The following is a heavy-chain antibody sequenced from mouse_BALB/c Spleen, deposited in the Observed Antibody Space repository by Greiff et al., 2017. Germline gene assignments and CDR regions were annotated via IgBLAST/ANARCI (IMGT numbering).Heavy chain of an antibody. V-gene: IGHV2-9*02. D-gene: IGHD2-2*01. CDR1: GFSLTSYG. CDR2: IWAGGST. J-gene: IGHJ3*01. CDR3: ASYGSRGFAY. Sequence: VQLQQSGPGLVAPSQSLSITCTVSGFSLTSYGVHWVRQPPGKGLEWLGVIWAGGSTNYNSAHMSRLSISKDNSKSQVFLKMNSLQTDDTAMYYCASYGSRGFAYWGQGTLVTVSA.